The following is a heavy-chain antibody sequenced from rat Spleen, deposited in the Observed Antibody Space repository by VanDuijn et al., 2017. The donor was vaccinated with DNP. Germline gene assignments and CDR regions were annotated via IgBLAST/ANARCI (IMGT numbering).Heavy chain of an antibody. Sequence: EVKFVESGGGLVQPGRSLTLSCAASGFNFNDCWMGWVRQAPGKGLEWIGEINKDSSTINSSPSLRERFTISRDNAQNSLYLQMSKVGSDDTAIYYCARKSSKGWFYDFWGPGSSVTVSS. D-gene: IGHD1-7*01. V-gene: IGHV4-2*01. CDR2: INKDSSTI. CDR3: ARKSSKGWFYDF. J-gene: IGHJ4*01. CDR1: GFNFNDCW.